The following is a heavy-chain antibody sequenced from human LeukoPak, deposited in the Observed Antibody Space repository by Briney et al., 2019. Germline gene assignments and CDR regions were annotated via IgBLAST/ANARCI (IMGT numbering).Heavy chain of an antibody. CDR2: INHSGST. CDR1: GGSFSGYY. D-gene: IGHD3-22*01. V-gene: IGHV4-34*01. Sequence: SETLSLTCAVYGGSFSGYYWSWIRQPPGKGLEWIGEINHSGSTNYNPSLKSRVTISVDTSKSQFPLKLSSVTAADTAVYYCARGRVYYYDSSGYSRWFDPWGQGTLVTVSS. J-gene: IGHJ5*02. CDR3: ARGRVYYYDSSGYSRWFDP.